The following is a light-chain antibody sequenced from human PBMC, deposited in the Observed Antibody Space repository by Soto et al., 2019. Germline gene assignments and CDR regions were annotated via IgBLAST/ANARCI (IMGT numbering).Light chain of an antibody. CDR2: DAS. V-gene: IGKV1-39*01. CDR1: QNIDSY. J-gene: IGKJ1*01. Sequence: DFRVPASPHTMSAAVGDSSALICRASQNIDSYLNWYQQRPGKAPKLLIHDASSLQSGVPSRFSGSGSGTDFGLTISSLQPDDFATIYCQQTYSTPWTLGQGTKVDIK. CDR3: QQTYSTPWT.